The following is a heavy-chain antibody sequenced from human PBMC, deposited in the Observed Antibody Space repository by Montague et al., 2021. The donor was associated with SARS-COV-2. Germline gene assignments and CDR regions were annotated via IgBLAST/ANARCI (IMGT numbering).Heavy chain of an antibody. J-gene: IGHJ4*02. D-gene: IGHD3-10*01. CDR1: GFTFDDYG. V-gene: IGHV3-20*01. CDR2: ISRTGDRT. Sequence: SLRLSCAASGFTFDDYGMSWVRQAPGKGLEWVSDISRTGDRTAYGDSVKGRFTISRDNAKNSLYLQMNSPRVEDTALYHCSRGGGMIRGVVDFWGQGILVSVSS. CDR3: SRGGGMIRGVVDF.